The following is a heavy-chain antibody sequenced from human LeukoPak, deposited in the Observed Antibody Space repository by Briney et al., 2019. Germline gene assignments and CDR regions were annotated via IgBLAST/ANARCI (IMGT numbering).Heavy chain of an antibody. CDR3: ARYYDILTGYSYYYYYMDV. CDR2: ISGSSSFI. V-gene: IGHV3-21*01. CDR1: GFTFSSYS. J-gene: IGHJ6*03. Sequence: GGSLRLSCAASGFTFSSYSMNWVRQAPGKGLEWVSSISGSSSFIYYADSVKGRFTISRDNAKNSLYLQMNSLRAEDTAVYYCARYYDILTGYSYYYYYMDVWGKGTTVTISS. D-gene: IGHD3-9*01.